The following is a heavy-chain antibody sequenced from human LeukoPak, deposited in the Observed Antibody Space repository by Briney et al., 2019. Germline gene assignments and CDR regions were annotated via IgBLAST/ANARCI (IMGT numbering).Heavy chain of an antibody. CDR3: ARAYIVVVVASRPYGMDV. J-gene: IGHJ6*02. D-gene: IGHD2-15*01. CDR2: ISSSGSTI. CDR1: GFTFSDYY. V-gene: IGHV3-11*01. Sequence: GGSLRLSCAASGFTFSDYYMNWIRQAPGKGLEWVSYISSSGSTIYYADSVKGRFTISRDNAKNSLYLQMNSLRAEDTAVYYCARAYIVVVVASRPYGMDVWGQGTTVTVSS.